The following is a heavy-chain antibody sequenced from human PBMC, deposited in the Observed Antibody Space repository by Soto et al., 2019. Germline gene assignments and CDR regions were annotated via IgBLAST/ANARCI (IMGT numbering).Heavy chain of an antibody. Sequence: ASVKVSCKASGYTFTSYGISWVRQAPGQGLEWMGWINPNSGGTNYAQKFQGRVTLTRDTSIATAYLTLTSLTSDDTALYYCAKDLTRQLAYWLDPWGQGTQVTVSS. J-gene: IGHJ5*02. CDR1: GYTFTSYG. D-gene: IGHD6-6*01. CDR3: AKDLTRQLAYWLDP. V-gene: IGHV1-2*02. CDR2: INPNSGGT.